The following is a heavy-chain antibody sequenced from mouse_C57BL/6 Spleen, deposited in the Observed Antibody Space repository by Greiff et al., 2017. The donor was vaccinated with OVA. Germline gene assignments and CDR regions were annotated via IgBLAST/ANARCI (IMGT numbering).Heavy chain of an antibody. J-gene: IGHJ1*03. CDR2: IDPSDSYT. D-gene: IGHD1-1*01. CDR1: GHTFTSYW. Sequence: QVQLQQPGAELVMPGASVKLSCKASGHTFTSYWMHWVKQRPGQGLEWIGEIDPSDSYTNYNQKFKGKSTLTVDKSSSTAYMQLSSLTSEDSAVYYCARHYGSSNYWYFDVWGTGTTVTVSS. CDR3: ARHYGSSNYWYFDV. V-gene: IGHV1-69*01.